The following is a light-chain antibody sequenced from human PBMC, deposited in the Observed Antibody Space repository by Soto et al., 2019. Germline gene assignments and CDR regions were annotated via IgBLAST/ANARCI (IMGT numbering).Light chain of an antibody. CDR1: SSDVGTYNL. Sequence: QSALAQPASVSGSPEQSVTTSCTGTSSDVGTYNLVSWYQQHPGKAPKLIIYEVAERPSGVSNRFSGSKFGNTASLTISRLLPEDEADYYCCSYGGSSALPYVFGTGTKVTVL. J-gene: IGLJ1*01. V-gene: IGLV2-23*02. CDR2: EVA. CDR3: CSYGGSSALPYV.